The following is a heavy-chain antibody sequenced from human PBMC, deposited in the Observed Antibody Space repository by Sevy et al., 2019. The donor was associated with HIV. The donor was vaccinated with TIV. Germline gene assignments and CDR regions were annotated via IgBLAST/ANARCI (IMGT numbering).Heavy chain of an antibody. Sequence: GGSLRLSCAASGFTFDDYAMHWVRQAPGKGLEWVSGISWNSGSIGYADSVKGRFTISRDNAKNSLYLRMNSLRAEDTALYYCAKDIIAVAGPGGYFDYWGQGTLVTVSS. D-gene: IGHD6-19*01. V-gene: IGHV3-9*01. CDR1: GFTFDDYA. CDR2: ISWNSGSI. CDR3: AKDIIAVAGPGGYFDY. J-gene: IGHJ4*02.